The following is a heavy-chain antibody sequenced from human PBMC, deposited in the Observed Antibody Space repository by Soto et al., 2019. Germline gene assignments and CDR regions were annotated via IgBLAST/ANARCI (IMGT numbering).Heavy chain of an antibody. V-gene: IGHV1-3*01. CDR1: GYTFTSYA. CDR2: INAGNGNT. CDR3: ARARYTSDYYDSSGYYPFFDY. J-gene: IGHJ4*02. Sequence: ASVKVSCKASGYTFTSYAMHWVRQAPGQRXEWMGWINAGNGNTKYSQKFQGRVTITRDTSASTAYMELSSLRSEDTAVYYCARARYTSDYYDSSGYYPFFDYWGQGSLVTVSS. D-gene: IGHD3-22*01.